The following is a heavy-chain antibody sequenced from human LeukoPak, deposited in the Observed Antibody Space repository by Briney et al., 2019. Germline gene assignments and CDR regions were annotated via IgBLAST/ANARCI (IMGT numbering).Heavy chain of an antibody. D-gene: IGHD2-15*01. CDR3: ARGFRSATRPLALDY. J-gene: IGHJ4*02. CDR1: GFTFSSYS. V-gene: IGHV3-21*01. Sequence: GGSLRLSCAASGFTFSSYSMNWVRQAPGKGLEWVSSISSSSSYIYYADSVKGRFTISRDNAKNSLYLQMNSLRAEDTAVYYCARGFRSATRPLALDYWGQGTLVTVSS. CDR2: ISSSSSYI.